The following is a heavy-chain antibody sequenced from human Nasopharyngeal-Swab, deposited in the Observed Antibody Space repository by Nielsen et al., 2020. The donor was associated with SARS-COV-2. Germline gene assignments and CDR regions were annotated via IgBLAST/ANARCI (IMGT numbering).Heavy chain of an antibody. CDR2: ISGSGGST. J-gene: IGHJ4*02. Sequence: GGSLRLSCAASGFTFSSYAMSWVRQAPGKGLEWVSAISGSGGSTYYADSVKGRFTISRDNSKNTLYLQMNSLRAEDTAVYYCTTETYYDFWSGYLVDYWGQGTLVTVSS. V-gene: IGHV3-23*01. D-gene: IGHD3-3*01. CDR1: GFTFSSYA. CDR3: TTETYYDFWSGYLVDY.